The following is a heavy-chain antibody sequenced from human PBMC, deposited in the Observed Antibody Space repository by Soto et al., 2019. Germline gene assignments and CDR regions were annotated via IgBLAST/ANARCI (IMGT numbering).Heavy chain of an antibody. CDR3: ARDIPDYYYYGMDV. CDR1: GFTFSSYW. V-gene: IGHV3-7*05. Sequence: GGSLRLSCAASGFTFSSYWMSWVRQAPGKGLEWVANIKQDGSEKYYVDSVKGRFTISRDNAKNSLYLQMNSLRAEDTAVYYCARDIPDYYYYGMDVWGQGTTVTVSS. D-gene: IGHD2-21*01. CDR2: IKQDGSEK. J-gene: IGHJ6*02.